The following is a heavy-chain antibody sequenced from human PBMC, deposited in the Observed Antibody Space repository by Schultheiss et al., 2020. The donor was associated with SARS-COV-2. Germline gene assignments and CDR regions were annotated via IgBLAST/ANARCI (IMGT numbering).Heavy chain of an antibody. V-gene: IGHV3-21*03. CDR3: TTDLGRAVAAF. CDR2: ISSSSSYI. J-gene: IGHJ4*02. D-gene: IGHD6-19*01. CDR1: GFTFSSYA. Sequence: GGSLRLSCAASGFTFSSYAMNWVRQAPGKGLEWVSSISSSSSYIYYADSVKGRFTISRDNSKNTLYLQMNSLKTEDTAVYYCTTDLGRAVAAFWGQGTLVTVSS.